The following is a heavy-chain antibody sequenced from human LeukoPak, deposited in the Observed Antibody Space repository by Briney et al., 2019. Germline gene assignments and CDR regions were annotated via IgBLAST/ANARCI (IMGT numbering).Heavy chain of an antibody. CDR2: ISRSSSFI. Sequence: GGSLRLSCAASGFTFSTYSMNWVRQAPGKGLEWVSSISRSSSFIYYADSVKGRFSISRDNAKNSLYLQMNSLRAEDTAVYYCARDSSGSDHFDNWGQGTLVTVSS. D-gene: IGHD3-10*01. V-gene: IGHV3-21*01. CDR3: ARDSSGSDHFDN. J-gene: IGHJ4*02. CDR1: GFTFSTYS.